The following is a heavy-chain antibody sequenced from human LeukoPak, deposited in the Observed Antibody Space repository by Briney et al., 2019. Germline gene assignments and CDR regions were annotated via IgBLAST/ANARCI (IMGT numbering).Heavy chain of an antibody. CDR3: ATGTDSSSWYYFDY. J-gene: IGHJ4*02. Sequence: SETLSLTCTVSGGSISSYYWSWIRQPPGKGLEWIGEINHSGSTKYNPSLKSRVTISVDTSKNQFSLKLSSVTAADTAVYYCATGTDSSSWYYFDYWGQGTLVTVSS. CDR2: INHSGST. CDR1: GGSISSYY. V-gene: IGHV4-34*01. D-gene: IGHD6-13*01.